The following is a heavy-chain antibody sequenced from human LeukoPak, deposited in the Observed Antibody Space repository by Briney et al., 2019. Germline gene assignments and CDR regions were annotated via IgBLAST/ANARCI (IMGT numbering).Heavy chain of an antibody. CDR2: ISGGGDST. D-gene: IGHD3-22*01. Sequence: GGSLRLSCAASGFTFRSHAMTWVRQAPGKGLEWVSAISGGGDSTYYEDSVKGRFTISRDNSKNTLHLQMNSLRAEDTAVYYCAKDSNYYDSSGHTHYFDNWGQGTLVTVSS. CDR3: AKDSNYYDSSGHTHYFDN. CDR1: GFTFRSHA. V-gene: IGHV3-23*01. J-gene: IGHJ4*02.